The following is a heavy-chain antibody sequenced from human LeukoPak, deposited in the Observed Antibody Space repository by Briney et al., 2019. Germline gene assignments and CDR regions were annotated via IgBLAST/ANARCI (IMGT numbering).Heavy chain of an antibody. J-gene: IGHJ4*02. V-gene: IGHV3-30*04. CDR1: GFTFSNYA. D-gene: IGHD3-16*01. CDR3: ARAPGYGTAYYFDY. CDR2: ISYDGSYK. Sequence: GGSLRLSCAAAGFTFSNYAVHWVRQAPGKGLEGVALISYDGSYKYYADSVKGRFTISRDNSKNTLYLQMNSLRAEDTAVYYCARAPGYGTAYYFDYWGQGTLLTVSS.